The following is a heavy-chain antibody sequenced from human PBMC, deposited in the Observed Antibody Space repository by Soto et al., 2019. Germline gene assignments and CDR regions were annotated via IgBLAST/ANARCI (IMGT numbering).Heavy chain of an antibody. CDR2: ISWNSGSI. J-gene: IGHJ3*02. Sequence: QSVGSLRLSCAASGFTFDDYAMHWVRQAPGKGLEWVSGISWNSGSIGYADSVKGRFTISRDNAKNSLYLQMNSLRAEDTALYYCAKSITMVRGVLPTAAFDIWRQGTMVTVSS. D-gene: IGHD3-10*01. V-gene: IGHV3-9*01. CDR1: GFTFDDYA. CDR3: AKSITMVRGVLPTAAFDI.